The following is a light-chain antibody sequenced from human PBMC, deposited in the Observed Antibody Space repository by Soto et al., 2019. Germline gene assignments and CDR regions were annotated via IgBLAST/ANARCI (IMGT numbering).Light chain of an antibody. CDR2: DVN. CDR3: CSYAGSYTVV. Sequence: QSVLTQPRSVSGSRGQSVTISCTGTSSDVGGYNYVSWYQQHPGKAPKLMIYDVNKRPSGVPDRFSGSKSGNTAYLTFSGLQAEDEADYSCCSYAGSYTVVFGGGTKVTVL. J-gene: IGLJ3*02. CDR1: SSDVGGYNY. V-gene: IGLV2-11*01.